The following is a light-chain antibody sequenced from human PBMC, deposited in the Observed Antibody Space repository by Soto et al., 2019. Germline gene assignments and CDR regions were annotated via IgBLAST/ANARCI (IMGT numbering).Light chain of an antibody. CDR1: QSVLYSSNNKNY. CDR3: QQYYNTPSYT. J-gene: IGKJ2*01. Sequence: DIVMTQSPDSLAVSLGERATINCKSSQSVLYSSNNKNYLAWYQQKPGHPPKLLIYWASTRESGVPDRFSGSGSGTDFTLNISSLQAEDVAVYYCQQYYNTPSYTFGQGTKLEIK. V-gene: IGKV4-1*01. CDR2: WAS.